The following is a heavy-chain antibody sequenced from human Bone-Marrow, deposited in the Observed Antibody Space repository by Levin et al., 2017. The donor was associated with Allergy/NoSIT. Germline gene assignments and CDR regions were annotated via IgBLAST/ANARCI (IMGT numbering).Heavy chain of an antibody. Sequence: GESLKISCAASGFTFSSYGMHWVRQAPGKGLEWVAVISYDGSNKYYADSVKGRFTISRDNSKNTLYLQMNSLRAEDTAVYYCAKDLYYYDSSGSAFDIWGQGTMVTVSS. V-gene: IGHV3-30*18. CDR1: GFTFSSYG. CDR2: ISYDGSNK. D-gene: IGHD3-22*01. CDR3: AKDLYYYDSSGSAFDI. J-gene: IGHJ3*02.